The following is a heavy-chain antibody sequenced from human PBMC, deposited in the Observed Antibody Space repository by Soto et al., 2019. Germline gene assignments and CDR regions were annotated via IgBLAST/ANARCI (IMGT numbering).Heavy chain of an antibody. CDR1: GFTFSSYS. Sequence: GGSLRLSCAASGFTFSSYSMNWVRQAPGKGLEWVSYISSSSSYIYYADSVKGRFTISRDNAKNSLYLQMNSLRAEDTAVYYCARDYCSSWYKWFDPWGQGTLVTVSS. J-gene: IGHJ5*02. CDR3: ARDYCSSWYKWFDP. CDR2: ISSSSSYI. V-gene: IGHV3-21*01. D-gene: IGHD6-13*01.